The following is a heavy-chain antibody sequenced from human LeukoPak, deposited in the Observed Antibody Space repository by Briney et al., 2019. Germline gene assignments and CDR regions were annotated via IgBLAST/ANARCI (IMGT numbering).Heavy chain of an antibody. V-gene: IGHV4-39*07. CDR2: IYYSGST. D-gene: IGHD6-6*01. CDR3: ARGGSSRLQSWFDP. Sequence: PSETLSLTCTVSGGSISRSSYYWGWIRQPPGKGLEWIGSIYYSGSTYYNPSLKSRVTISVDTSKNQFSLKLSSVTAADTAVYYCARGGSSRLQSWFDPWGQGTLVTVSS. J-gene: IGHJ5*02. CDR1: GGSISRSSYY.